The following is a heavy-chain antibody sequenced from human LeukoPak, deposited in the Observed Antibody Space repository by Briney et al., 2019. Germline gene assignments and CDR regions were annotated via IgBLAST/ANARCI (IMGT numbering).Heavy chain of an antibody. J-gene: IGHJ4*02. CDR2: IYYSGST. CDR3: ASLDYSNYMGY. Sequence: SETLSLTCTVSGRSISSYYWSWIRQPPGKGLEWIGYIYYSGSTNYNPSLKSRVTISVDTSKNQFSLKLSSVTAADTAVYYCASLDYSNYMGYWGQGTLVTVSS. CDR1: GRSISSYY. D-gene: IGHD4-11*01. V-gene: IGHV4-59*08.